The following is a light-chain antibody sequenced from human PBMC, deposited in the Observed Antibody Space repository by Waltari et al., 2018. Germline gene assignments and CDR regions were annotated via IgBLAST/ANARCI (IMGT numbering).Light chain of an antibody. CDR1: SSDVGGYNY. V-gene: IGLV2-14*01. CDR3: SSYTSSSTLV. Sequence: QSALTQSASVSGSPGQSITIPCTGTSSDVGGYNYVSWYQQHPGTAPKLKISEVNSRPSGVSDRCAGSRSDNTASLTISGLQAEDEAEYYCSSYTSSSTLVFGFGTKVTVL. J-gene: IGLJ1*01. CDR2: EVN.